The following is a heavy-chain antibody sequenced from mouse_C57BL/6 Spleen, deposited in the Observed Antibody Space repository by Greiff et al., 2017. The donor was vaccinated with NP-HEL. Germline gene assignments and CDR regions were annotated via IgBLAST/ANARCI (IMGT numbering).Heavy chain of an antibody. CDR1: GYTFTSYW. V-gene: IGHV1-72*01. CDR3: ARGHYSKDPLAMDD. J-gene: IGHJ4*01. Sequence: QVQLQQPGAELVKPGASVKLSCKASGYTFTSYWMHWVKQRPGRGLEWIGRIDPNSGGTKYNEKFKSEATLTVDKPSSTADMQLSSLTSEDSAVNYGARGHYSKDPLAMDDWGKGTSVTVSS. CDR2: IDPNSGGT. D-gene: IGHD2-5*01.